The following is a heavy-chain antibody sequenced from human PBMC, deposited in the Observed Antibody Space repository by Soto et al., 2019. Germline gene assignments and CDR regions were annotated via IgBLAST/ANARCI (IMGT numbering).Heavy chain of an antibody. Sequence: KGVEWVSYISSSSSTIYYADSVKGRFTISRDNAKNSLYLQMNSLRAEDTAVYYCARHPERIAQIGWFDPWGQGTLVTVSS. V-gene: IGHV3-48*01. D-gene: IGHD6-13*01. CDR3: ARHPERIAQIGWFDP. J-gene: IGHJ5*02. CDR2: ISSSSSTI.